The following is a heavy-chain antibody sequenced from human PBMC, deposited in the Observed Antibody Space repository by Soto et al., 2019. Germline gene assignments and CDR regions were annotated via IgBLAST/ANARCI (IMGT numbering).Heavy chain of an antibody. V-gene: IGHV4-59*08. D-gene: IGHD3-3*01. CDR1: GGSISSYY. CDR2: IYYSGST. CDR3: ARHTRGSSGYQKPHYYYYYYMDV. Sequence: PSETLSLTCTVSGGSISSYYWSWIRQPPGKGLEWIGYIYYSGSTNYNPSLKSRVTISVDTSKNQFSLKLSSVTAADTAVYYCARHTRGSSGYQKPHYYYYYYMDVWGKATTVTVSS. J-gene: IGHJ6*03.